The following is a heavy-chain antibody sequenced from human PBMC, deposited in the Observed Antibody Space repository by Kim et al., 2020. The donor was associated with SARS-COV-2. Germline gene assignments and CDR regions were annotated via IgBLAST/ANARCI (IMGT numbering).Heavy chain of an antibody. CDR3: AAWSSSYAFDI. CDR1: GFTFSDYY. Sequence: GGSLRLSCAASGFTFSDYYMSWIRQAPGKGLEWVSYISSSGSTIYYADSVKGRFTISRDNAKNSLYLQMNSLRAEDTAVYYCAAWSSSYAFDIWGQGTMVTVSS. V-gene: IGHV3-11*01. D-gene: IGHD6-6*01. J-gene: IGHJ3*02. CDR2: ISSSGSTI.